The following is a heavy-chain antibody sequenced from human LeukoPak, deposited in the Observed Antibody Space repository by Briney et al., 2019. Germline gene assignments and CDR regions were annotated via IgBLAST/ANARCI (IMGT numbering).Heavy chain of an antibody. CDR2: INEDGSEK. CDR3: ARGETMDV. D-gene: IGHD5-24*01. V-gene: IGHV3-7*01. Sequence: GRSLRLSCVALEFSFETYWMSWVRQAPGKGPEWVANINEDGSEKHYVGSVRGRFTISRDNADNSLHLQMNSLRPEDMAVYYCARGETMDVWGKGTTVTVSS. J-gene: IGHJ6*03. CDR1: EFSFETYW.